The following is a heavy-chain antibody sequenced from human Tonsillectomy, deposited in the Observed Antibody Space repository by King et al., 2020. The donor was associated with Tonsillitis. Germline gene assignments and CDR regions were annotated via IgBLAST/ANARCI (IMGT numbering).Heavy chain of an antibody. J-gene: IGHJ3*02. Sequence: VQLVESGGGLVKPGGSLRLSCAPSGFRFSDYDMNWVRQAPGKGLEWVSSISSNSKYIYYADSVKGRITISRDNAKNSLFLQVDSLTVEDTAVYYCAKDKGADLSDSSRGAFDIWGQGTTVTVSS. CDR1: GFRFSDYD. CDR3: AKDKGADLSDSSRGAFDI. V-gene: IGHV3-21*01. D-gene: IGHD3-22*01. CDR2: ISSNSKYI.